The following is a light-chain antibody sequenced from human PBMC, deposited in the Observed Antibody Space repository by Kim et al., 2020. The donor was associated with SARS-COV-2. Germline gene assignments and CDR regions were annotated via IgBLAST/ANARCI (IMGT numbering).Light chain of an antibody. V-gene: IGKV2-28*01. J-gene: IGKJ4*01. Sequence: EPASISCMSSQSLLYRNGNNYLDWYVQKAGQSPQLLIYLGSNRASGVPDRFSGGGSGTDFTLKISRVEAEDAGVYYCMQALQTPFTFGGGTKVDIK. CDR3: MQALQTPFT. CDR2: LGS. CDR1: QSLLYRNGNNY.